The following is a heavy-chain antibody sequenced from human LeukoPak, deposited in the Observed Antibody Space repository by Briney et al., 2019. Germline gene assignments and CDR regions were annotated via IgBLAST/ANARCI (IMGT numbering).Heavy chain of an antibody. V-gene: IGHV3-23*01. J-gene: IGHJ3*02. CDR3: ASCGEYYDFWSGYYYDAFDI. Sequence: GGSLRLSCAAPGFTFSSYAMSWVRQAPGKGLKWVPAISGRGGSTYYADSVKGRFTISRDNSKNTLYLQMNSLRAEDTAVYYCASCGEYYDFWSGYYYDAFDIWGQGTMVTVSS. CDR2: ISGRGGST. CDR1: GFTFSSYA. D-gene: IGHD3-3*01.